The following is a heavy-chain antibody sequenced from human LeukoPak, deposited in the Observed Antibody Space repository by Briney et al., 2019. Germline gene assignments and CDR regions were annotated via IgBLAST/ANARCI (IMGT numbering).Heavy chain of an antibody. CDR3: ARGPAANSGNYYVGDY. CDR2: ISISTSSI. CDR1: GFTFSSYS. Sequence: GGSLRLSCAASGFTFSSYSMNWVRQAPGKGLEWVSYISISTSSIDYADSVKGRFTISRDNAKNSLYLQMNSLRAEDTAVYYCARGPAANSGNYYVGDYWGQGALVTVSS. V-gene: IGHV3-48*01. D-gene: IGHD1-26*01. J-gene: IGHJ4*02.